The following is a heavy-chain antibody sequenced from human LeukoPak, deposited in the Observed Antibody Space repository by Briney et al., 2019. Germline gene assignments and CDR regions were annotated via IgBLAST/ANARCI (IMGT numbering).Heavy chain of an antibody. D-gene: IGHD5-18*01. CDR2: IWHDGSNK. J-gene: IGHJ4*02. CDR1: GFTFSNYA. Sequence: PGTSLRLSCAAAGFTFSNYAMHWVRQAPGKGLEWVALIWHDGSNKYYGDSVKDRFTISRDNSKNTLYLQMDSLRDEDTAVYYCARDRGYTYGHPLDYWGQGTLVTVSS. V-gene: IGHV3-33*08. CDR3: ARDRGYTYGHPLDY.